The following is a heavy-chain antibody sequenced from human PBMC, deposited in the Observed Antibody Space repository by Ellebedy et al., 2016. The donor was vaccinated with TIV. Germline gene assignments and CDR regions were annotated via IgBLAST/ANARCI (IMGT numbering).Heavy chain of an antibody. V-gene: IGHV4-34*01. Sequence: MPSETLSLPCPVYRVPLSGYYWTWIRQSPGKGLEWTGEINQSGRTNYNTSLKSRVATSIDTSKNEFSLRLTSVTAADTAVYYWAREEGGYCSGGSCDSHYYYYYMDVWGRGTTVTVSS. D-gene: IGHD2-15*01. CDR2: INQSGRT. J-gene: IGHJ6*03. CDR3: AREEGGYCSGGSCDSHYYYYYMDV. CDR1: RVPLSGYY.